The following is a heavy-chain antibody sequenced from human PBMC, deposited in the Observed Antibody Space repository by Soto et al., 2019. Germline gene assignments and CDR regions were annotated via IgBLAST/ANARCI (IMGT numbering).Heavy chain of an antibody. J-gene: IGHJ6*02. CDR1: GYTFTSYY. V-gene: IGHV1-46*01. CDR3: ASGVANRYGMDV. Sequence: QVQLVQSGAEVKKPGASVKVSCKASGYTFTSYYMHWVRQAPGQGLKWMGIINPSGGSTSYAQKFQGRVTMTRDTSTSTVYMELSSLRSEDTAVYYCASGVANRYGMDVWGQGTTVTVSS. CDR2: INPSGGST. D-gene: IGHD2-15*01.